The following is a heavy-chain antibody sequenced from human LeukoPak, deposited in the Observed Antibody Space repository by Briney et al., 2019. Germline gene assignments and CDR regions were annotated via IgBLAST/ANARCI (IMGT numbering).Heavy chain of an antibody. CDR3: ARATAAAPYYFDY. V-gene: IGHV3-21*01. CDR1: GFTFSSYS. J-gene: IGHJ4*02. CDR2: ISSSSSYI. D-gene: IGHD6-13*01. Sequence: GGSLRLSCAASGFTFSSYSMNWVRQAPGKGLEWVSSISSSSSYIYYADSVKGRFTISRDNAKNSLYLQMNSLRAEDTAVYHCARATAAAPYYFDYWGQGTLVTVSS.